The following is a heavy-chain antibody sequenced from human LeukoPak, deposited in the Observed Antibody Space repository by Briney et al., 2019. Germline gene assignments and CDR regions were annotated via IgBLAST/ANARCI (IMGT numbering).Heavy chain of an antibody. CDR1: GFTFSSYA. Sequence: GGSLRLSCAASGFTFSSYAMSWVRQAPGKGLEWVSAISGSGGSTYYADSAKGRFTISRDNSKNTLYLQMNSLRAEDTAVYYCAKGLLQMAVAGQCDYWGQGTLVTVSS. CDR3: AKGLLQMAVAGQCDY. V-gene: IGHV3-23*01. CDR2: ISGSGGST. J-gene: IGHJ4*02. D-gene: IGHD6-19*01.